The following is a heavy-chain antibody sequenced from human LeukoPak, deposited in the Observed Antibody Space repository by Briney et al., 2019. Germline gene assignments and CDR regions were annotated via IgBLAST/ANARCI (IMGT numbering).Heavy chain of an antibody. Sequence: SVKVSCKASGGTFSSYAISWVRQAPGRGLEWMGGIIPIFGTANYAQKFQGRVTITTDESTSTAYMELSSLRSEDTAVYYCASQDPHYDSSGYHHDAFDIWGQGTMVTVSS. V-gene: IGHV1-69*05. CDR1: GGTFSSYA. CDR3: ASQDPHYDSSGYHHDAFDI. CDR2: IIPIFGTA. J-gene: IGHJ3*02. D-gene: IGHD3-22*01.